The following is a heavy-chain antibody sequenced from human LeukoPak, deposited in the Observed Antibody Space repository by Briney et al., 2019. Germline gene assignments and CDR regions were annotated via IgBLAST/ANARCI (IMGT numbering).Heavy chain of an antibody. Sequence: GASVKVSCKASGGTFSSYAISWVRQAPGQGLEWMGGIIPIFGTANYAQKFQGRVTITTDDSTSTAYMELSSLRSEDTAVYYCATYYGSGSSQDYWGQGTLVTVSS. CDR1: GGTFSSYA. D-gene: IGHD3-10*01. J-gene: IGHJ4*02. CDR2: IIPIFGTA. V-gene: IGHV1-69*05. CDR3: ATYYGSGSSQDY.